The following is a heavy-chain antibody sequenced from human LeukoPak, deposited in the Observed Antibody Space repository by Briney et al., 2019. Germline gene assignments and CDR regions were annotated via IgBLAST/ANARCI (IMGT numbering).Heavy chain of an antibody. CDR3: AKWMGPDS. J-gene: IGHJ4*02. Sequence: PGGSLRLSCAASGFTVSSYSMNWVRQAPGKGLEWVANINQDGRKKFYVDSVEGRFTISRDDAKTSLFLQMNSLRVEDTAVYYCAKWMGPDSWGQGTLVTVSS. D-gene: IGHD6-19*01. V-gene: IGHV3-7*02. CDR2: INQDGRKK. CDR1: GFTVSSYS.